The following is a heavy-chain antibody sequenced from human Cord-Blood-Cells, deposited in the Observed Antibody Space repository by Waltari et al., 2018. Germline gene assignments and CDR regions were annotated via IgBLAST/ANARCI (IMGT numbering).Heavy chain of an antibody. V-gene: IGHV3-23*01. D-gene: IGHD2-15*01. CDR2: SSGSGGST. J-gene: IGHJ1*01. CDR1: GFTFSSYA. Sequence: EVQLLESGGGLVQPGGSLRLSCAASGFTFSSYAMSWVRQAPGKGLGWVSASSGSGGSTYYADCVKGRFTISRDNSKNTLYLQMNSLRAEDTAVYYCAIPGYCSGGSCYSEYLQHWGQGTLVTVSS. CDR3: AIPGYCSGGSCYSEYLQH.